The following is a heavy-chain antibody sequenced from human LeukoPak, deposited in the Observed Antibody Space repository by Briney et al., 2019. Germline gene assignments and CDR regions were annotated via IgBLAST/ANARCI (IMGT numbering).Heavy chain of an antibody. CDR1: GSPFRSYW. J-gene: IGHJ4*02. V-gene: IGHV3-7*04. CDR3: TRVGYIDEGIDY. Sequence: GGSLRLSCVASGSPFRSYWMTWVRQAPGKGLEWVANIKQDGSKKSYVDSVKGRFTISRDNAKNSLYLQMNSLRAEDTAIYYCTRVGYIDEGIDYWGQGTLVTVSS. D-gene: IGHD5-24*01. CDR2: IKQDGSKK.